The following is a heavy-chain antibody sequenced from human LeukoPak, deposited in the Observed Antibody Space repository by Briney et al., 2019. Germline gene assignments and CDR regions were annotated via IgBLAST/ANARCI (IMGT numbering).Heavy chain of an antibody. CDR3: ARLLPPYSSSVVNWFDP. J-gene: IGHJ5*02. CDR2: INHSGST. Sequence: SETLSLTCAVYGGSFSGYYWSWIRQPPGKGLEWIGEINHSGSTNYNPSLKRRVTMSLDTSKNQSSLKLSSVTAADTAVYYCARLLPPYSSSVVNWFDPWGQGTLVTVSS. D-gene: IGHD6-13*01. V-gene: IGHV4-34*01. CDR1: GGSFSGYY.